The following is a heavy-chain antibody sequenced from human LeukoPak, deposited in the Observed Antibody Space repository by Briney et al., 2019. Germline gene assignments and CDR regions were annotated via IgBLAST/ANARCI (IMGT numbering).Heavy chain of an antibody. V-gene: IGHV1-18*01. CDR3: ARVGVYCSSTSCHTFDY. Sequence: TFTXXGISXVRQAPGQGLEWMGWISAYNGNTNYAQKLQGRVTMTTDTSTSTAYMELRSLRSDDTAVYYCARVGVYCSSTSCHTFDYWGQGTLVTVSS. J-gene: IGHJ4*02. D-gene: IGHD2-2*01. CDR1: TFTXXG. CDR2: ISAYNGNT.